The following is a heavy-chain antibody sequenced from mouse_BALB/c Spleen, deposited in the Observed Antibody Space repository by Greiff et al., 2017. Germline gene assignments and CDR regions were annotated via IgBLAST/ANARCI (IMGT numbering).Heavy chain of an antibody. V-gene: IGHV1S135*01. J-gene: IGHJ1*01. D-gene: IGHD4-1*01. CDR2: IDPYNGGT. CDR1: GYSFTGYN. CDR3: ARSAGTEGYFDV. Sequence: EVQLQQSGPELGKPGASVTISCKASGYSFTGYNMYWVKQSHRKSLEWIGYIDPYNGGTSYNQKSKGKATLTVDKSSSTAYMHLNSLTSEDSAIYYCARSAGTEGYFDVWGAGTTVTVSS.